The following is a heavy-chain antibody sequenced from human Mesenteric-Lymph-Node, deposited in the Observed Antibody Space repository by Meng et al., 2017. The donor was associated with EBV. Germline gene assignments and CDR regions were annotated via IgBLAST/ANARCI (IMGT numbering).Heavy chain of an antibody. D-gene: IGHD6-19*01. CDR3: ARNVGSGSSTEFDF. Sequence: QMRLQESGPVRGRPSEPLPLPCTVSGGSISSSRTYWVWCRQPPGKGLEWLGYVYYRGSTYYNPSLKSRVTISLDTSKNQFSLRLTSVTAADTAVYYCARNVGSGSSTEFDFWGQGTLVTVSS. CDR2: VYYRGST. CDR1: GGSISSSRTY. J-gene: IGHJ4*02. V-gene: IGHV4-39*01.